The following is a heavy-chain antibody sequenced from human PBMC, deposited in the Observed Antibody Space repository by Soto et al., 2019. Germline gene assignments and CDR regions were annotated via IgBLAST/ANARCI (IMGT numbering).Heavy chain of an antibody. J-gene: IGHJ6*02. D-gene: IGHD2-2*01. CDR1: GGTFSSYA. V-gene: IGHV1-69*01. CDR3: ARSQGSSTSLEIYYYYYYGMDV. CDR2: IIPIPGTA. Sequence: QVQLVQSGAEVQKPGSSVKVSCKASGGTFSSYAISWVRQAPGQGLEWMGGIIPIPGTANYAQKFQGRVTITADECTSTAYMELSSLRSEDPAVYYCARSQGSSTSLEIYYYYYYGMDVWGQGTTVTVSS.